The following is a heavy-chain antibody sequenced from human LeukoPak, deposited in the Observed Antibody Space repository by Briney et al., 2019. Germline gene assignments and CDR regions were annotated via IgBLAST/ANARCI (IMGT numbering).Heavy chain of an antibody. J-gene: IGHJ6*02. D-gene: IGHD4-23*01. Sequence: GGSLRLSCAASGFTFSSYSMNWVRQAPGKGLEWVSSISSSSSYIYYADSVKGRFTISRDNAKNSLYLQMNSLRAEDTAVYYCARDLVDYGGNPPGDYYYYGMDVWGQGTTVTVSS. V-gene: IGHV3-21*01. CDR1: GFTFSSYS. CDR2: ISSSSSYI. CDR3: ARDLVDYGGNPPGDYYYYGMDV.